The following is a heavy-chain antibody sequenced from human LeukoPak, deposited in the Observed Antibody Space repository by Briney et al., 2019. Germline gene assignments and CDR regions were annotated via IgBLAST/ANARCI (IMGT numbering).Heavy chain of an antibody. V-gene: IGHV1-46*01. CDR3: ARAGNVVPAARFFDY. D-gene: IGHD2-2*01. CDR1: GYTFISYY. CDR2: INPSGGST. Sequence: GASVKVSCKASGYTFISYYMHWVRQAPGQGLEWMGIINPSGGSTSYAQKFQGRVTMTRDTSTSTVYMELSSLRSEDTAVYYCARAGNVVPAARFFDYWGQGTLVTVSS. J-gene: IGHJ4*02.